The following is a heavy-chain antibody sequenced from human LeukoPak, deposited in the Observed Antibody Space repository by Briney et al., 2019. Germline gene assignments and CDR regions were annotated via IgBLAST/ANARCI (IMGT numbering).Heavy chain of an antibody. V-gene: IGHV4-31*11. CDR2: IYYSGST. CDR1: GGSFSGYY. D-gene: IGHD5-12*01. CDR3: ARDSAATTFDY. Sequence: SETLSLTCAVYGGSFSGYYWSWIRQHPGKGLEWIGYIYYSGSTYYNPSLKSRVTISVDTSKNQFSLKLSSVTAADTAVYYCARDSAATTFDYWGQGTLVTVSS. J-gene: IGHJ4*02.